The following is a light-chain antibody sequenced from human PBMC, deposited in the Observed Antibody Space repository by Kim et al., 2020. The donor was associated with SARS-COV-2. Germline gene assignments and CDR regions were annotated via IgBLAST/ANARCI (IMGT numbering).Light chain of an antibody. J-gene: IGKJ4*01. CDR1: QSVSSY. V-gene: IGKV3-11*01. CDR3: QQRSS. Sequence: APLSLSPGERATLSCRASQSVSSYLAWYQQKPGQAPRLLIYDASNRATGIPARFSGSGSGTDFTLTISSLEPEDFAVYYCQQRSSFGGGTKVDIK. CDR2: DAS.